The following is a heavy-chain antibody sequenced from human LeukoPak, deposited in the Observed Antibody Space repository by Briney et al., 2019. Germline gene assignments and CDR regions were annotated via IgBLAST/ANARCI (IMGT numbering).Heavy chain of an antibody. D-gene: IGHD3-3*01. J-gene: IGHJ6*03. Sequence: GASVKVSCKASGGTFSSYAISWVRQAPGQGLEWMGGIISILGTANYAQKFQGRVTITTDESTSTAYMELSSLRSEDTAVYYCARGLPPYYYDFWSENYMDVWGKGTTVTVSS. CDR1: GGTFSSYA. CDR3: ARGLPPYYYDFWSENYMDV. V-gene: IGHV1-69*05. CDR2: IISILGTA.